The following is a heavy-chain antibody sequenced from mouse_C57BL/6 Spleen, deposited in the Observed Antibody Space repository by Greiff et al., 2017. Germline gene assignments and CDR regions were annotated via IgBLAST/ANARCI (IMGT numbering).Heavy chain of an antibody. V-gene: IGHV1-69*01. D-gene: IGHD1-1*01. CDR2: IDPSDSYT. CDR3: ARLTTGGYYYAMDY. CDR1: GYTFTSYW. Sequence: VKLMESGAELVMPGASVKLSCKASGYTFTSYWMHWVKQRPGQGLEWIGEIDPSDSYTNYNQKFKGKSTLTVDKSSSTAYMQLSSLTSEDSAVYYCARLTTGGYYYAMDYWGQGTSVTVSS. J-gene: IGHJ4*01.